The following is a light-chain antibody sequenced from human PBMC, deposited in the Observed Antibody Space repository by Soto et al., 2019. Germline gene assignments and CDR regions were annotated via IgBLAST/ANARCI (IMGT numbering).Light chain of an antibody. Sequence: QSALTQPASVSGSPGQSITISCTGTSSDVGGYNFVSWYQQHPGKAPKLLIYEVSNRPSGVSNRFSGSKSGNTASLTISGLQAEDEADYYCSSYSGSSALFVFGGGTKLTVL. CDR3: SSYSGSSALFV. CDR2: EVS. CDR1: SSDVGGYNF. J-gene: IGLJ3*02. V-gene: IGLV2-14*01.